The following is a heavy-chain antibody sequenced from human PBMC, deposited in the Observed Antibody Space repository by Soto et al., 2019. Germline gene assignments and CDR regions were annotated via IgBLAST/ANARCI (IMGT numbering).Heavy chain of an antibody. Sequence: QVQLVQSGAEVKKPGASVKVSCKASGYTFSAFHINWVRQAPGQGLEWMGWLNPNSGDTKSTQKFQGRVTMTRDTSIRTAYMELINLRSDDTAVYYCARGHCSNGSCYSWFDSWGQGTLVAVSS. CDR2: LNPNSGDT. J-gene: IGHJ5*01. CDR1: GYTFSAFH. CDR3: ARGHCSNGSCYSWFDS. V-gene: IGHV1-2*02. D-gene: IGHD2-2*02.